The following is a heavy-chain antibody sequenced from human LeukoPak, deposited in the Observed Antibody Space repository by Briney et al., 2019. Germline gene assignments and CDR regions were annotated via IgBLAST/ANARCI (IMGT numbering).Heavy chain of an antibody. D-gene: IGHD6-13*01. Sequence: SETLSLTCTVSGGSISSYYWSWIRQPPGKGLEWIGSICHSGSTYYNPSLKSRVTISVDTSKNQFSLKLSSVTAADTAVYYCARVGSSWYHDYWGQGTLVTVSS. V-gene: IGHV4-38-2*02. J-gene: IGHJ4*02. CDR3: ARVGSSWYHDY. CDR2: ICHSGST. CDR1: GGSISSYY.